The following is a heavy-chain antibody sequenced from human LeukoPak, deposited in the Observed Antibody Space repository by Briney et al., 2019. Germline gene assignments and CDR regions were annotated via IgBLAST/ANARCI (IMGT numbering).Heavy chain of an antibody. J-gene: IGHJ4*02. CDR3: ARGTYYYDSSPRGDFDY. Sequence: SETLSLTCTVSGGSISSGGYYWSWIRQHPGKGLEWIGYIYYSGSTYYNPSLKSRVTISVDTSKNQFSLKLSSVTAADTAVYYCARGTYYYDSSPRGDFDYWGQGTLVTVSS. CDR1: GGSISSGGYY. D-gene: IGHD3-22*01. CDR2: IYYSGST. V-gene: IGHV4-31*03.